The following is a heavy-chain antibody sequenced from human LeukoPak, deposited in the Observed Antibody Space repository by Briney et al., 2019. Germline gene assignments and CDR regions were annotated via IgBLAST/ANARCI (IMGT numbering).Heavy chain of an antibody. J-gene: IGHJ6*03. D-gene: IGHD3-10*01. CDR2: IYYSGST. V-gene: IGHV4-39*07. CDR1: GGSISSSSYY. Sequence: SETLSLTCTVSGGSISSSSYYWGWIRQPPGKGLEWIGSIYYSGSTYYNPSLKSRVTISVDTSKNQLSLKLSSVTAADTAVYYCARAPRGYYYYYMDVWGKGTTVTVSS. CDR3: ARAPRGYYYYYMDV.